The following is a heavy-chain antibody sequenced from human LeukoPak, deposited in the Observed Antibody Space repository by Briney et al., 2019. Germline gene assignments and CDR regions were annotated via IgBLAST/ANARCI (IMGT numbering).Heavy chain of an antibody. D-gene: IGHD5-24*01. Sequence: GGSLRLSCATSGFTFSTYWMSWVRQAPGKGLEWVANIKQDGSETYYADSVKGRFTIFRDNDKNSLYLQMDSLRVEDTAVYYCANGDGFDYWGQGTLVIVSS. J-gene: IGHJ4*02. CDR3: ANGDGFDY. CDR1: GFTFSTYW. V-gene: IGHV3-7*01. CDR2: IKQDGSET.